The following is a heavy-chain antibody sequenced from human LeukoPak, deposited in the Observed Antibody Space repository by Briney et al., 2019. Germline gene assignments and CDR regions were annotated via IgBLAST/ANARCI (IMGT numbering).Heavy chain of an antibody. V-gene: IGHV3-66*01. CDR1: GFTVSSNY. Sequence: GGSLRLSCAASGFTVSSNYMSWVRQAPGKGLEWVSVIYSGGSTYYADSVKGRFTISRDNSKNTLYLQMNSLRAEDTAVYYCARYIAVAGTGNWFDPWGQGTLVTVSS. D-gene: IGHD6-19*01. J-gene: IGHJ5*02. CDR2: IYSGGST. CDR3: ARYIAVAGTGNWFDP.